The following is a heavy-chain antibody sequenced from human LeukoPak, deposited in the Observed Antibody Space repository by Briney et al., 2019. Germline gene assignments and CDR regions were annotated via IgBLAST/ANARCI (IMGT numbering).Heavy chain of an antibody. CDR1: GGSISSGSYY. V-gene: IGHV4-61*02. CDR2: IYTSGST. J-gene: IGHJ4*02. D-gene: IGHD5-24*01. Sequence: PSETLSLTCTVSGGSISSGSYYWSWIRQPAGKGLEWIGRIYTSGSTNYNPSLKSRVTISVDTSKNQFSLKLSSVTAADTAVYYCASRDGDGYNDYWGQGTLVTVSS. CDR3: ASRDGDGYNDY.